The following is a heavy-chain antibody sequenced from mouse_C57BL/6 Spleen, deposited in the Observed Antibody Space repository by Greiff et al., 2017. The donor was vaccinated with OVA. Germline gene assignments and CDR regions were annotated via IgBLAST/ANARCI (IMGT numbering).Heavy chain of an antibody. CDR3: ARFEDDY. V-gene: IGHV1-76*01. CDR2: IYPGSGNT. CDR1: GYTFTDYY. Sequence: VKLMESGAELVRPGASVKLSCKASGYTFTDYYINWVKQRPGQGLEWIARIYPGSGNTYYNEKFKGKATLTAEKSSSTAYMQLSSLTSEDSAVYFCARFEDDYWGQGTTLTVSS. J-gene: IGHJ2*01.